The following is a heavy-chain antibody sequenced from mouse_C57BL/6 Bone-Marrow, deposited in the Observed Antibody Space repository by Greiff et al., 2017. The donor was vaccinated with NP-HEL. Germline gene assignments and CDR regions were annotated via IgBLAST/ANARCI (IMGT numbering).Heavy chain of an antibody. CDR3: ALSPMVTHGFAY. CDR1: GYTFTSYG. J-gene: IGHJ3*01. Sequence: VQLQQSGAELARPGASVKLSCKASGYTFTSYGISWVKQRTGQGLEWIGEIYPRSGNTYYNEKFKGKATLTADKSSSTAYMELRSLTSEYSAVYVCALSPMVTHGFAYWGQGTLVTVSA. CDR2: IYPRSGNT. D-gene: IGHD2-1*01. V-gene: IGHV1-81*01.